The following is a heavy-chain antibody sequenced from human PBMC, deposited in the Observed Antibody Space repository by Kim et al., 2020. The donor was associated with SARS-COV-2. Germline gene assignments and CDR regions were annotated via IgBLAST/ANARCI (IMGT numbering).Heavy chain of an antibody. V-gene: IGHV3-30-3*01. CDR2: ISYDGSNK. D-gene: IGHD3-10*01. CDR1: GFTFSSYA. CDR3: ARGLRGHYYYGMDV. J-gene: IGHJ6*02. Sequence: GRSLRLSCAASGFTFSSYAMHWVRQAPGKGLEWVAVISYDGSNKYYADSVKGRFTISRDNSKNTLYLQMNSLRAEDTAVYYCARGLRGHYYYGMDVWGQGTTVTVSS.